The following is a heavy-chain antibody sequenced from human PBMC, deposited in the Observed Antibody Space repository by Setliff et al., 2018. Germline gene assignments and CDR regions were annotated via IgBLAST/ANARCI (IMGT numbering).Heavy chain of an antibody. CDR1: GASLNSGTYY. CDR2: IYYRGDT. J-gene: IGHJ4*02. Sequence: SETLSLTCTVSGASLNSGTYYWGWIRQPPGKGLEWIGRIYYRGDTYYNPSLKGRLTISVDTAQNQFSLRLTSMTAADTAVYYCARTGTYRYFDYWGQGALVTVSS. CDR3: ARTGTYRYFDY. D-gene: IGHD1-1*01. V-gene: IGHV4-39*01.